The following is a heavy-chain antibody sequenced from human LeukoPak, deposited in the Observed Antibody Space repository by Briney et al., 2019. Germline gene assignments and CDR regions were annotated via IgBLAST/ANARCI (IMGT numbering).Heavy chain of an antibody. CDR1: GDSISTYY. J-gene: IGHJ3*02. V-gene: IGHV4-59*01. Sequence: SETLSLTCTVSGDSISTYYWSWIRQPPGKGLEWIAYIDYRGSTTYNPSLRSRVTISVDTSRNQFSLKLSSVTAADTAVYYCARSRSGYSYGHAAFEIWGQGTMVTVSS. CDR3: ARSRSGYSYGHAAFEI. CDR2: IDYRGST. D-gene: IGHD5-18*01.